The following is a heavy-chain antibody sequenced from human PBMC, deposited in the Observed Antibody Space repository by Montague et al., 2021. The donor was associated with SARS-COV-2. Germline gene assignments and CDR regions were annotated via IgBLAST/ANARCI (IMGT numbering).Heavy chain of an antibody. D-gene: IGHD6-19*01. CDR1: GGSISSSSYY. V-gene: IGHV4-39*07. Sequence: SETLSLTCTVSGGSISSSSYYWGWIRQPPGKGLEWIGSIYYSGSTYHNPSHKSRVTISVDTSKNQFSLKLNSVTAADTAVYYCARVRQWLVPFDYWGLGTLVTVSS. CDR2: IYYSGST. J-gene: IGHJ4*02. CDR3: ARVRQWLVPFDY.